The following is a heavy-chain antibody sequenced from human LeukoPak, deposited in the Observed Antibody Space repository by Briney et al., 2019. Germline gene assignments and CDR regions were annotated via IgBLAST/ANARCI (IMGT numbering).Heavy chain of an antibody. CDR2: ISERGGST. D-gene: IGHD3-10*01. CDR3: AKRGVVIRGILVIGYHQEAYHYDF. Sequence: GGPLRLSCVVSGISLSNNAMTWVRQAPGKGLEWVSYISERGGSTTYADSVKGRFTISRDTSLNTLYLQMNNLRAEDTAVYFCAKRGVVIRGILVIGYHQEAYHYDFWGQGVLVTVSS. J-gene: IGHJ4*02. CDR1: GISLSNNA. V-gene: IGHV3-23*01.